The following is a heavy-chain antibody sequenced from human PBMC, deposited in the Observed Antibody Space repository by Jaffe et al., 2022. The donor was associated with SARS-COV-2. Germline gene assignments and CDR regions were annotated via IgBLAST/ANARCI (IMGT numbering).Heavy chain of an antibody. J-gene: IGHJ4*02. V-gene: IGHV4-61*02. CDR3: ARDSGSYPFDY. CDR2: IYTSGST. D-gene: IGHD1-26*01. CDR1: GGSISSGSYY. Sequence: QVQLQESGPGLVKPSQTLSLTCTVSGGSISSGSYYWSWIRQPAGKGLEWIGRIYTSGSTNYNPSLKSRVTISVDTSKNQFSLKLSSVTAADTAVYYCARDSGSYPFDYWGQGTLVTVSS.